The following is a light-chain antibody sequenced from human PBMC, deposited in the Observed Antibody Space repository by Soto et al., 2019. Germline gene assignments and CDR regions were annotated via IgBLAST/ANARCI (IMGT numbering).Light chain of an antibody. CDR1: SRDVGSYNL. Sequence: QSALTQPASVSGSPGQSIPISCTGTSRDVGSYNLVSWYQQHPGKAPKLMIYEGSTRPSGVSNRFSGSKSGNTASLTISGLQAEDEADYYCCSYAGSSTYVVFGGGTKLTVL. J-gene: IGLJ2*01. CDR3: CSYAGSSTYVV. CDR2: EGS. V-gene: IGLV2-23*01.